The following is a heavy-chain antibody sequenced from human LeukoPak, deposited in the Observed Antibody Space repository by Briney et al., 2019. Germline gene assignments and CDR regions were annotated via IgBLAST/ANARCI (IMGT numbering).Heavy chain of an antibody. V-gene: IGHV1-3*01. D-gene: IGHD6-19*01. CDR1: GYTFTSYA. CDR3: ARKGSSVAGLDY. J-gene: IGHJ4*02. CDR2: INAGNGNT. Sequence: ASVKVSCKASGYTFTSYAMHWVRQAPGQRLEGMGWINAGNGNTKYSQKFQGRVTITRDTSASTAYMELSSLRSEDTAVYCCARKGSSVAGLDYWGQGTLVTVSS.